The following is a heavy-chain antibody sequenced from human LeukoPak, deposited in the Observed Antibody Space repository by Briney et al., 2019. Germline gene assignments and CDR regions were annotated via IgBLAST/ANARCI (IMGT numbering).Heavy chain of an antibody. Sequence: PGGSLRLSCAASGFTFSSYSMNWVRQAPGKGLEWVSSISSSSSYIYYADSVKGRFTISRDNSKNTLYLQMNSLRAEDTAVYYCAGHYYDSSGYYLSDAFDIWGQGTMVTVSS. J-gene: IGHJ3*02. CDR2: ISSSSSYI. V-gene: IGHV3-21*04. CDR1: GFTFSSYS. CDR3: AGHYYDSSGYYLSDAFDI. D-gene: IGHD3-22*01.